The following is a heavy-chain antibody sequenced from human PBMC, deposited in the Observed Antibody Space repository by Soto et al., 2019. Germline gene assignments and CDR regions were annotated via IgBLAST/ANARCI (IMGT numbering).Heavy chain of an antibody. CDR1: GYTFTSYG. Sequence: ASVKVSCKASGYTFTSYGISWVRQGPLQGLEWMGWISTYSGNTNYAQKVQGRVTMTTDTSTSTAFMELRSLRSDDTAVYYCARALPSIILPPAGSLFDLWGQGTLVTVSS. CDR3: ARALPSIILPPAGSLFDL. V-gene: IGHV1-18*04. J-gene: IGHJ5*02. D-gene: IGHD1-26*01. CDR2: ISTYSGNT.